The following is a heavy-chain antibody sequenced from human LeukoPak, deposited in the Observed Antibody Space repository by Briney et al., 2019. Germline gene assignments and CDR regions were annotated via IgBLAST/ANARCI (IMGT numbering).Heavy chain of an antibody. CDR2: VYHLGTT. Sequence: GSLRLSCAASGFIFDDHGMSWVRRAPGKGLEWIGEVYHLGTTAYNPSLESRVTISVDTSKNQFSLRLNSVTAADTAVYYCARGVFPGIPRKNYFDPWGQGILVTVSS. CDR1: GFIFDDHG. J-gene: IGHJ5*02. CDR3: ARGVFPGIPRKNYFDP. D-gene: IGHD1-14*01. V-gene: IGHV4-34*01.